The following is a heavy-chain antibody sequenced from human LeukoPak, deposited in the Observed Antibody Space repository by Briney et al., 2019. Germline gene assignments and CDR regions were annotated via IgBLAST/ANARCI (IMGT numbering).Heavy chain of an antibody. J-gene: IGHJ4*02. D-gene: IGHD2-21*02. Sequence: GGSLRLSCAASGFSLTDSSVHWVRQASGKGLEWLGRIRNKASTYATAYAASVRGRFTLSRDDSKHTAYLQMNSLKTDDTAVYYCTANGDNSDFWGQGTLVTVSS. CDR2: IRNKASTYAT. CDR3: TANGDNSDF. V-gene: IGHV3-73*01. CDR1: GFSLTDSS.